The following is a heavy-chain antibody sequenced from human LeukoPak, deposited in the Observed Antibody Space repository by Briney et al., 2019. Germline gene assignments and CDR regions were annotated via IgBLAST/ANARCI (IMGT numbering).Heavy chain of an antibody. CDR3: ARDYDFWSGGYFDY. D-gene: IGHD3-3*01. J-gene: IGHJ4*02. Sequence: GGSLRLSCAASGFTFSSYSMNWVRQAPGKGLEWVSYISSSSSTIYYADSVKGRFTISRDNAKNSLYLQMNSLRAEDTAVYYCARDYDFWSGGYFDYWGQRTLVTVSS. CDR2: ISSSSSTI. V-gene: IGHV3-48*01. CDR1: GFTFSSYS.